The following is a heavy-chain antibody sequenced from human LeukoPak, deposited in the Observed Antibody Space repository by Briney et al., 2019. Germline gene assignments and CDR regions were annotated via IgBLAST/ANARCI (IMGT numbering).Heavy chain of an antibody. CDR2: IRYDGSNK. V-gene: IGHV3-30*02. J-gene: IGHJ3*02. CDR3: ARFFIVGATTFNTADYAFDI. Sequence: GGSLRLSCAASGFTFSSYGMHWVRQAPGKGLEWVAFIRYDGSNKYYADSVKGRFTISRDNSKNTLYLQMNSLRSDDTAVYYCARFFIVGATTFNTADYAFDIWGQGTMVTVSS. CDR1: GFTFSSYG. D-gene: IGHD1-26*01.